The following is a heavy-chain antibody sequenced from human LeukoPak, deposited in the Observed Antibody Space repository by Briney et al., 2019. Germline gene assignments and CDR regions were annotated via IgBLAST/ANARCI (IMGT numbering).Heavy chain of an antibody. CDR3: ARDLAPARAVTAPSSPDFDY. J-gene: IGHJ4*02. V-gene: IGHV1-24*01. CDR1: GYTLTELS. Sequence: ASVKVSCKVSGYTLTELSMHWVRQAPGKGLEWMGGFDPEDGETIYAQKFQGRVTMTEDTSTDTAYMELSSLRSEDTAVYYCARDLAPARAVTAPSSPDFDYWGQGTLVTVSS. CDR2: FDPEDGET. D-gene: IGHD2-21*02.